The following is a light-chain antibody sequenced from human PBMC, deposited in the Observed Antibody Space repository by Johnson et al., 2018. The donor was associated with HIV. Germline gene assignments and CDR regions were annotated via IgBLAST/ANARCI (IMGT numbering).Light chain of an antibody. CDR1: SSNIGSNY. J-gene: IGLJ1*01. CDR2: DNN. CDR3: GTWDSSLTAGV. V-gene: IGLV1-51*01. Sequence: QSVLTQPPSVSAAPGQKVTISCSGSSSNIGSNYVSWYQQLPGTAPKLLIYDNNKRPSGIPDRFSGSKSGTSATLGITGLQTGDEAEYYCGTWDSSLTAGVCGTGTKVTV.